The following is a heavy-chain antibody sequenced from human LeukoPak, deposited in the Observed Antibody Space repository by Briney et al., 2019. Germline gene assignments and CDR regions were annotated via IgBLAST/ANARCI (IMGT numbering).Heavy chain of an antibody. J-gene: IGHJ4*02. V-gene: IGHV3-23*01. D-gene: IGHD6-13*01. CDR1: GFTFSSYA. Sequence: GGSLRLSCAASGFTFSSYAMSWVRQAPGKGLEWVSAISGSGGSTYYADSVKGRFTISRGNSKNTLYLQMNSLRAEDTAVYYCAKRFVAAVDIDYWGQGTLVTVSS. CDR2: ISGSGGST. CDR3: AKRFVAAVDIDY.